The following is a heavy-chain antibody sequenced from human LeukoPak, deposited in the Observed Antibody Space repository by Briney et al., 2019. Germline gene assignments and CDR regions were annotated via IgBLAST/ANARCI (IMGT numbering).Heavy chain of an antibody. CDR2: INTNTGNP. J-gene: IGHJ4*02. D-gene: IGHD2-2*01. CDR3: ARETSRKDGYYFDY. Sequence: ASVKVSCEASGYTFTSYAMNWVRQAPGQGLEWMGWINTNTGNPTYAQGFTGRFVFSLDTSVSTAYLQISSLKAEDTAVYYCARETSRKDGYYFDYWGQGTLVTVSS. CDR1: GYTFTSYA. V-gene: IGHV7-4-1*02.